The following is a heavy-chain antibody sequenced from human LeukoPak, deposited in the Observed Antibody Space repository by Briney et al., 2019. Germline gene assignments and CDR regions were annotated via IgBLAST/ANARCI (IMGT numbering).Heavy chain of an antibody. Sequence: ASVKVSCKASGYTFTGYYMHWGRQAPGQGLEWMGIINPSGGSTSYAQKFQGRVTMTRDTSTSTVYMELSSLRSEDTAVYYCARESGGNLDYWGQGTLVTGSS. CDR1: GYTFTGYY. CDR2: INPSGGST. D-gene: IGHD4-23*01. CDR3: ARESGGNLDY. V-gene: IGHV1-46*01. J-gene: IGHJ4*02.